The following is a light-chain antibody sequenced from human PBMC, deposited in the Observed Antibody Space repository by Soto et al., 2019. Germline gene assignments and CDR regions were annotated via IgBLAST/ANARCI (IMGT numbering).Light chain of an antibody. CDR2: GAS. J-gene: IGKJ1*01. V-gene: IGKV3-20*01. CDR3: QQYNSWLWT. CDR1: QTISSND. Sequence: EIVLTQAPGTLSLSPGERATLSCRASQTISSNDLAWHQQKPGQAPRLLMYGASSRATGIPDRFSGSGSGTDFTLTISRLEPEDFAVYYCQQYNSWLWTFGQGTKVDIK.